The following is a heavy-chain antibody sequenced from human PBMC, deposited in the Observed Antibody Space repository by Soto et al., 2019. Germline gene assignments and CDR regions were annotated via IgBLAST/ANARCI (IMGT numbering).Heavy chain of an antibody. Sequence: PGGSLRLSCAASGFTFSSYWMSWVRQAQGKGLEWVANIKQDGSEKYYVDSVKGRFTISRDNAKNSLYLQMNSLRAEDTAVYYCARVWYDYIWGSYRYYYYYMDVWGKGTTVTVSS. CDR2: IKQDGSEK. D-gene: IGHD3-16*02. CDR3: ARVWYDYIWGSYRYYYYYMDV. J-gene: IGHJ6*03. CDR1: GFTFSSYW. V-gene: IGHV3-7*01.